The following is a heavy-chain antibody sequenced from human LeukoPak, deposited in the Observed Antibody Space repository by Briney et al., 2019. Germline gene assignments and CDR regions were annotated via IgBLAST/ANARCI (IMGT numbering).Heavy chain of an antibody. D-gene: IGHD3-10*01. CDR3: ARRSRGTGSWYYFDY. J-gene: IGHJ4*02. CDR1: GFTFSSYE. Sequence: GGSLRLSCAASGFTFSSYEMNWVRQAPGKGLEWVSYISNSGNTIYYEDSVKGRFTISRDNAKNSLYLQMNSLRAEDTAVYYCARRSRGTGSWYYFDYWGQGTLVTVSS. CDR2: ISNSGNTI. V-gene: IGHV3-48*03.